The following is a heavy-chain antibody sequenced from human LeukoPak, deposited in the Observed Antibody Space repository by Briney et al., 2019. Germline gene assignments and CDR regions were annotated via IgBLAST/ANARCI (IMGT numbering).Heavy chain of an antibody. CDR2: IIPIFGTA. D-gene: IGHD3-16*01. Sequence: SVKVSCKASGSTFSSYAISWVRQAPGQGLEWMGGIIPIFGTANYAQKFQGRVTITADESTSTAYMELSSLRSEDTAVYYCASSSMGDTRHFDYWGQGTLVTVSS. V-gene: IGHV1-69*13. CDR1: GSTFSSYA. CDR3: ASSSMGDTRHFDY. J-gene: IGHJ4*02.